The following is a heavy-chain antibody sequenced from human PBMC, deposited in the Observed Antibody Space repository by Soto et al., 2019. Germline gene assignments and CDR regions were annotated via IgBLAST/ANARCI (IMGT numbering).Heavy chain of an antibody. CDR3: ASIYDSSGYYYGNNWFDP. CDR2: IYYSGST. CDR1: GGSISSSSFH. J-gene: IGHJ5*02. Sequence: PSETLSLTCTVSGGSISSSSFHWGWIRQPPGKGLEWIGSIYYSGSTYYSPSLKSRVTISVDTSKNQFSLKLSSVTAADTAVYYFASIYDSSGYYYGNNWFDPWGQGTLVTVSS. V-gene: IGHV4-39*01. D-gene: IGHD3-22*01.